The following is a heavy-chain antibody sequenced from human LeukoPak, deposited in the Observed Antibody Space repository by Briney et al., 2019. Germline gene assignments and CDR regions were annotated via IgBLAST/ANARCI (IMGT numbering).Heavy chain of an antibody. CDR3: ARASLGYYDSSGYPAEYFQH. V-gene: IGHV1-18*01. D-gene: IGHD3-22*01. J-gene: IGHJ1*01. Sequence: GASVKVSCKASGYTFTSYGISWVRQAPGQGLEWMGWISAYNGNTNYAQKFQDRVTITTDKSTSTAYMELSSLRSEDSAVYYCARASLGYYDSSGYPAEYFQHWGQGTLVTVSS. CDR1: GYTFTSYG. CDR2: ISAYNGNT.